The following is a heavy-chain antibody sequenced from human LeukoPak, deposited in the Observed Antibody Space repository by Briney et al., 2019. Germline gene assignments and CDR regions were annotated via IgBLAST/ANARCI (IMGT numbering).Heavy chain of an antibody. D-gene: IGHD5-12*01. CDR3: ASGSGYGANWFDS. CDR1: GHSFTSYW. CDR2: IYPGDSDT. Sequence: GESLKISCKDSGHSFTSYWIGWVRQMPGIGLEWMGIIYPGDSDTRYSPSIQGQVTISADKSISTAYLQWSSLKASDTAVYYCASGSGYGANWFDSWSQGTLVTVSS. J-gene: IGHJ5*01. V-gene: IGHV5-51*01.